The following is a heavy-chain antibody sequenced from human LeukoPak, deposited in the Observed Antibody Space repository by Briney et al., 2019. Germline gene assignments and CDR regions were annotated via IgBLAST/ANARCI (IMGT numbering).Heavy chain of an antibody. J-gene: IGHJ6*03. Sequence: ASVKVSCKASGGTFSSYAISWVRQAPGQGLEWMGGIIPIFGTANYAQKFQGRVTITADESTSTAYMELSSLRSEDTAVYYCARGYFDWTRTYYYMDVWGKGTTVTISS. CDR2: IIPIFGTA. V-gene: IGHV1-69*13. D-gene: IGHD3-9*01. CDR1: GGTFSSYA. CDR3: ARGYFDWTRTYYYMDV.